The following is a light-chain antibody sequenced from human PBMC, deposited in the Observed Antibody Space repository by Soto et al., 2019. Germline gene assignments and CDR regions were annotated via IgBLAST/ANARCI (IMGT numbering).Light chain of an antibody. V-gene: IGLV4-69*01. Sequence: QPVLTQSPSASASLGASVKLTCTLNSGHSDYAIAWHQQQPEKGPRFLMKVDSDGSHTKGDGIPDRFSGFSSGAERYLIISSLQSEDEADYYCQTWGTGTRAFGGGTKLTV. CDR1: SGHSDYA. CDR2: VDSDGSH. CDR3: QTWGTGTRA. J-gene: IGLJ2*01.